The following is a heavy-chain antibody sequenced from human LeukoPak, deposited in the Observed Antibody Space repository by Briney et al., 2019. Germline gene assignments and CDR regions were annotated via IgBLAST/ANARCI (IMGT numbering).Heavy chain of an antibody. Sequence: GGSLGLSCAASGFTVSSNYMSWVRQAPGKGLEWVSVIYSGGNTYYADSVKGRFTISRDNSRNTLYLQMNSLRAEDTAVYYCASGYKAWGQGTLVTVSS. J-gene: IGHJ5*02. CDR2: IYSGGNT. CDR3: ASGYKA. D-gene: IGHD5-18*01. CDR1: GFTVSSNY. V-gene: IGHV3-53*01.